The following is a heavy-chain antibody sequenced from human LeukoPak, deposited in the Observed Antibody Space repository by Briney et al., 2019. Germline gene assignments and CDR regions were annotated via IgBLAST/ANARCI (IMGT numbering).Heavy chain of an antibody. CDR3: ARGVGYSYGFLDY. D-gene: IGHD5-18*01. V-gene: IGHV4-34*01. CDR1: GGSFSGYY. CDR2: INHSGST. J-gene: IGHJ4*02. Sequence: SETLSLTCAVYGGSFSGYYWSWIRQPPGKGLEWIGEINHSGSTNYNPSLKSRVTISVDTSKNQFSLKLSSVTAADTVVYYCARGVGYSYGFLDYWGQGTLVTVSS.